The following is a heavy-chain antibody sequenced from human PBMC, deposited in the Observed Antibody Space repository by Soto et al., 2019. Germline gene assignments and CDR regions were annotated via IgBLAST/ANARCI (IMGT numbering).Heavy chain of an antibody. CDR3: ARGGTMSWNVLDF. D-gene: IGHD1-1*01. Sequence: QVQLQQWGAGLLKPSETLSLTCAVYGGSFSGYYWSWIRQPPGKGLEWIGEINHSGSTNYNPSLKSRVTISVDTSKNQLSLKLTSVTAADTAMYYCARGGTMSWNVLDFWGQGTLVTVSS. CDR1: GGSFSGYY. J-gene: IGHJ4*02. CDR2: INHSGST. V-gene: IGHV4-34*01.